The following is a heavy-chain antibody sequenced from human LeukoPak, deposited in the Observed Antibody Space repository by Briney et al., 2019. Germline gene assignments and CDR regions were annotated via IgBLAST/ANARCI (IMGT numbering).Heavy chain of an antibody. V-gene: IGHV3-74*01. D-gene: IGHD6-19*01. J-gene: IGHJ2*01. Sequence: GGSLRLSCAASGFTVSRNYMNWVRQAPGKGLVWVSPINPDGTVTTYADSVKGRFTISRDNAKNTLYLQMNSLKAEDTAVYYCVRDSPSGFFDLWGRGTLVTVSS. CDR1: GFTVSRNY. CDR3: VRDSPSGFFDL. CDR2: INPDGTVT.